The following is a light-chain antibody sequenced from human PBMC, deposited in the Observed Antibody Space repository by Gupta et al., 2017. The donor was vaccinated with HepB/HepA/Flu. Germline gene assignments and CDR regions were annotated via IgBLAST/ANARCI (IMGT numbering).Light chain of an antibody. Sequence: IVMTKSPLSLPVSPGAPASISCRSSQSLVHSNGYNYLDWYLQKPGQSPQLLIYWGSNRASGVPDRFSGSGSGTDLTLTISRVEAEDFGVYYCMQARQTPPTFGQGTKVEIK. CDR2: WGS. CDR1: QSLVHSNGYNY. V-gene: IGKV2-28*01. CDR3: MQARQTPPT. J-gene: IGKJ2*01.